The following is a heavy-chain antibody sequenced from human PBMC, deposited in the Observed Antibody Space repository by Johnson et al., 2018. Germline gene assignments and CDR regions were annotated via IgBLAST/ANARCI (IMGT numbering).Heavy chain of an antibody. CDR1: GFIFSTYG. V-gene: IGHV3-33*01. CDR3: ARGGLMGATTGMNV. D-gene: IGHD1-26*01. Sequence: QVQLVQSGGGVVQXGRSXRLXCAASGFIFSTYGMHWVRQAPGKGQEWVAVIWDHGSNKYYADSVKGRFTIARDTSKNTPSLPMNSRRTEDTAVYYCARGGLMGATTGMNVWGQGTTVTVSS. J-gene: IGHJ6*02. CDR2: IWDHGSNK.